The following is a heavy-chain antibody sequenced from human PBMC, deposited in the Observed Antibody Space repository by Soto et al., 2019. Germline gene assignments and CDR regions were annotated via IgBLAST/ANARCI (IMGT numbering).Heavy chain of an antibody. Sequence: GGSLRLSCAASGFTFSSYWMSWVRQAPGKGLEWVANIKQDGSEKYYVDSVKGRFTISRDNAKNSLYLQMNSLRAEDTAVYYCASYDCSGGSCYTSDYWGQGTLVTVSS. CDR3: ASYDCSGGSCYTSDY. J-gene: IGHJ4*02. CDR1: GFTFSSYW. CDR2: IKQDGSEK. V-gene: IGHV3-7*01. D-gene: IGHD2-15*01.